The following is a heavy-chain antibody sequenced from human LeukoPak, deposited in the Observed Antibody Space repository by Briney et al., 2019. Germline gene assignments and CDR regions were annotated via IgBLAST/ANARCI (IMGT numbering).Heavy chain of an antibody. V-gene: IGHV5-51*01. CDR1: GYSFTSYW. J-gene: IGHJ5*02. CDR3: ARLGSSRIAAAGTEGYWFDP. D-gene: IGHD6-13*01. CDR2: IYPGDSDT. Sequence: PGESLKISCKGSGYSFTSYWIGWVRQMPGKGLEWMGIIYPGDSDTRYSPSFQGQVTISADKSISTAYLQWSSLKASDTAMYYCARLGSSRIAAAGTEGYWFDPWGQGTLVTVSS.